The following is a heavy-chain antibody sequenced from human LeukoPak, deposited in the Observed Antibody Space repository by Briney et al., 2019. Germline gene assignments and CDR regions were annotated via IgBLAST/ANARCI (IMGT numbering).Heavy chain of an antibody. D-gene: IGHD1-20*01. CDR2: ISSSSGTI. V-gene: IGHV3-48*02. CDR1: GFTFSTYS. Sequence: GGSLRLSCAASGFTFSTYSMNWVRQAPGKGLEWVSYISSSSGTIYYADSVKGRFTISRDNVKNSLYLQMNSLRDEDTAVYYCARDHNWNCDYWGQGTLVTVSS. CDR3: ARDHNWNCDY. J-gene: IGHJ4*02.